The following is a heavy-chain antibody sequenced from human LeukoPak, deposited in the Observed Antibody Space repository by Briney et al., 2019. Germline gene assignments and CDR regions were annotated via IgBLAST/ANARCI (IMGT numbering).Heavy chain of an antibody. CDR3: AREAGGAAKSWFDH. Sequence: SETLSLTCTVSGYSISSGYYWGWIRQPLGKGLEWIGSIYHSGSTYYNPSLKSRVTISVDTSKNQFSLKLSSVTAADTAVYYCAREAGGAAKSWFDHWGQGTLVTVSS. V-gene: IGHV4-38-2*02. CDR1: GYSISSGYY. J-gene: IGHJ5*02. CDR2: IYHSGST. D-gene: IGHD1-26*01.